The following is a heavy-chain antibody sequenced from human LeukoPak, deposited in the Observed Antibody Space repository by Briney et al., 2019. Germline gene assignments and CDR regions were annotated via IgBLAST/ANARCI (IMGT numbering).Heavy chain of an antibody. D-gene: IGHD3-9*01. CDR3: ANRAATGNDIDY. CDR2: ISSSGDNT. CDR1: GFTFSRYA. V-gene: IGHV3-23*01. Sequence: GGSLRLSCAASGFTFSRYAMNRVRQAPGKGLEWVSTISSSGDNTYYADSVKGRFTISRDNSKNTLYRQMNSLRAEDTAVYYCANRAATGNDIDYWGQGTLVTVSS. J-gene: IGHJ4*02.